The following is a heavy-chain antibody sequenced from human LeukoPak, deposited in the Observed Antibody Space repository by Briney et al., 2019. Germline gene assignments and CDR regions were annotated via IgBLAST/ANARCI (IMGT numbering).Heavy chain of an antibody. CDR1: GYSFTSYW. V-gene: IGHV5-51*01. J-gene: IGHJ3*02. CDR3: ARQGLIGPGYCSSTSCYKRAIGDAFDI. Sequence: GESLKISCKASGYSFTSYWIGWVRQMPGKGLEWMGIVYPDDSDTRYSPSFQGQVTISADKSINTAYLQWSSLETSDTAMYYCARQGLIGPGYCSSTSCYKRAIGDAFDIWGQGTMVTVSS. D-gene: IGHD2-2*02. CDR2: VYPDDSDT.